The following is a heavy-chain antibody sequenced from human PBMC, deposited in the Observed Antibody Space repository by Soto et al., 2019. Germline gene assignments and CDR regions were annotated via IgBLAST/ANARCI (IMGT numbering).Heavy chain of an antibody. V-gene: IGHV3-30*18. J-gene: IGHJ6*04. CDR2: ISYDGSNK. CDR1: GFTFSSYG. Sequence: QVQLVESGGGVVQPGRSLRLSCAASGFTFSSYGMHWVRQAPGKGLEWVAVISYDGSNKYYADSVKGRFTISRDNSQNTLLSQMTPWRAEGSHVNSWAKDRRRNTIYGRGVWGKGNTVSVSS. CDR3: AKDRRRNTIYGRGV. D-gene: IGHD6-25*01.